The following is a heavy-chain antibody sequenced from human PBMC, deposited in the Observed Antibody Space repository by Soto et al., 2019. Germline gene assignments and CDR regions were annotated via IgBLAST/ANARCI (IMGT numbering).Heavy chain of an antibody. Sequence: GASVKVSCKASGYTFTGYYMHWVRQAPGQGLEWMGWINPNSGGTNYAQKFQGWVTMTRDTSISTAYMELSRLRSDDTAVYYCARHQKVGVYYYYYMDVWGKGTTVTVSS. CDR1: GYTFTGYY. CDR2: INPNSGGT. CDR3: ARHQKVGVYYYYYMDV. J-gene: IGHJ6*03. D-gene: IGHD1-26*01. V-gene: IGHV1-2*04.